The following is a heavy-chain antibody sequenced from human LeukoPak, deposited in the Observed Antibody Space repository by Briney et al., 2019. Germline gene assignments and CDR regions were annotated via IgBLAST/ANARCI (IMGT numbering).Heavy chain of an antibody. CDR1: GYRFTAYP. V-gene: IGHV1-2*02. Sequence: GASVKVSCKTSGYRFTAYPLHWVRQAPGQGLEWLGWMNPHSGETNNAQKFQGRVTMTRDTSISAAYMQLSSLRSDDTAVYYCARGMDAEAFQNWGQGTLVTVSS. D-gene: IGHD2-2*03. CDR3: ARGMDAEAFQN. J-gene: IGHJ1*01. CDR2: MNPHSGET.